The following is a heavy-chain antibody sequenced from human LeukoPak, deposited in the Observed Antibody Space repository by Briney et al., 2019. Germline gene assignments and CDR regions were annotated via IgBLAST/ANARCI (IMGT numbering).Heavy chain of an antibody. J-gene: IGHJ5*02. D-gene: IGHD6-13*01. CDR1: GFTFAGLW. CDR2: LSYDGSNK. CDR3: AKDLLVEAGPSYNWFDP. Sequence: GSPRLPCAASGFTFAGLWINRVPQAPGKGLEGEAVLSYDGSNKYYADSVKGRFTISRDNSKNTLYLQMSSLRAEDTAVYYCAKDLLVEAGPSYNWFDPWAREPWSPSPQ. V-gene: IGHV3-30*18.